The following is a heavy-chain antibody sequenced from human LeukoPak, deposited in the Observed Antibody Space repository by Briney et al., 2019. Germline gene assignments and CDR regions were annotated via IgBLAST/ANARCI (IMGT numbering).Heavy chain of an antibody. J-gene: IGHJ6*03. CDR2: ISSSSSYI. CDR1: GFTFSSYS. D-gene: IGHD2-15*01. V-gene: IGHV3-21*01. CDR3: ARGLHYHSYFYMDV. Sequence: GGSLRLSCAASGFTFSSYSMNWVRQAPGKGLEWVSSISSSSSYIYYADSVKGRFTISRDNAKNSLYLQMNSLRAEDTAMYYCARGLHYHSYFYMDVWGKGTTVTVSS.